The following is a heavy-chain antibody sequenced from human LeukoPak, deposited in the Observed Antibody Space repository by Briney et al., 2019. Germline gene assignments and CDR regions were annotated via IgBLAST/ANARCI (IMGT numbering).Heavy chain of an antibody. V-gene: IGHV4-39*07. CDR1: GGSISSSSYY. Sequence: SETLSLTCTVSGGSISSSSYYWGWIRQPPGKGLEWIGSIYYSGSTYYNPSLKSRVTISVDTSKNQFSLKLSSVTAADTAVYYCARTSGWSLYGMDVWGQGTTVTVSS. CDR3: ARTSGWSLYGMDV. D-gene: IGHD6-19*01. CDR2: IYYSGST. J-gene: IGHJ6*02.